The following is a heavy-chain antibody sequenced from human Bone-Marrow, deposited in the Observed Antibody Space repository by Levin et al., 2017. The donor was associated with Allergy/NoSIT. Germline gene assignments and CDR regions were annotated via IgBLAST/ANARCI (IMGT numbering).Heavy chain of an antibody. D-gene: IGHD3-22*01. CDR2: VYYNGYV. Sequence: SETLSLTCSVSGGSVTSGNYYWGWIRQPPGKGLEWIGSVYYNGYVYFGPSLKSRVSISIDTSNNHFSLKLSSVTAADTAVYYCARHLTSFLDSTGYFWPYHFDNWSQGTLVTVSS. V-gene: IGHV4-39*01. J-gene: IGHJ4*02. CDR3: ARHLTSFLDSTGYFWPYHFDN. CDR1: GGSVTSGNYY.